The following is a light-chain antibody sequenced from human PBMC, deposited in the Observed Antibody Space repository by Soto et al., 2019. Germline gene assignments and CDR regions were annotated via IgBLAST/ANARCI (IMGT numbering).Light chain of an antibody. V-gene: IGKV1-5*03. CDR2: RAP. CDR3: QHYNSYSEA. J-gene: IGKJ1*01. CDR1: QSISTW. Sequence: DVQMTQSPSTLSAFVGDRVTITCRASQSISTWLAWYQQKPGKAPKLLIYRAPSLESGVPSRFSGSGSGTEFTLTISSLQPDDFATYYCQHYNSYSEAFGQGTKVDIK.